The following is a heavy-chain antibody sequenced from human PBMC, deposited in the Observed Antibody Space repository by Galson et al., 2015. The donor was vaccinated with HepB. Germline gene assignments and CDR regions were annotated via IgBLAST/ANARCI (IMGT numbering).Heavy chain of an antibody. D-gene: IGHD3-22*01. CDR2: INAGNGNT. Sequence: SVKVSCKASGYTFTSYAMHWVRQAPGQRLEWMGWINAGNGNTKYSQKFQGRVTITRDTSASTAYMELSSLRSEDTAVYYCARGLTMIVGWFDPWGQGTLVTVSS. CDR1: GYTFTSYA. CDR3: ARGLTMIVGWFDP. V-gene: IGHV1-3*01. J-gene: IGHJ5*02.